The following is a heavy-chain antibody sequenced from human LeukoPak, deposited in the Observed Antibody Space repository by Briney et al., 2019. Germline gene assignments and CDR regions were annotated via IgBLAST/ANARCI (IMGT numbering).Heavy chain of an antibody. CDR2: ISYDGSNK. D-gene: IGHD1-26*01. CDR1: GFTFSSYA. J-gene: IGHJ4*02. CDR3: ARERTMIVGAIRGAFDY. V-gene: IGHV3-30-3*01. Sequence: GGSLRLSCAASGFTFSSYAMHGVRQAPGKGLDRVAVISYDGSNKYYADSVKGRFTISRDNSKNTLCLQMNSLRAEDTAVYYCARERTMIVGAIRGAFDYWGQGTLVTVSS.